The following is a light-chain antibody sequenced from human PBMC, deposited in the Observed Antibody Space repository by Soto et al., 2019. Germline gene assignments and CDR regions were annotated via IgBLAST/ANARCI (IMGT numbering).Light chain of an antibody. CDR2: RNN. V-gene: IGLV1-47*01. J-gene: IGLJ1*01. CDR1: SSNIGSNY. Sequence: QSALTQPPPASGTPGQGGTISCSGSSSNIGSNYVYWYQQLPGTAPKLLIYRNNQRPSGVPDRFSGSKSGTSASLAISGLRSEDEADYYCAAWDDSLSGPNYVFGTGTKVTVL. CDR3: AAWDDSLSGPNYV.